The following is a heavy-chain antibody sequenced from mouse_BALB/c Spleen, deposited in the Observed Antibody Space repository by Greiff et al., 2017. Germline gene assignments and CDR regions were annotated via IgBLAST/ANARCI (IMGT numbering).Heavy chain of an antibody. D-gene: IGHD1-1*01. J-gene: IGHJ4*01. V-gene: IGHV1-82*01. CDR1: GYAFSSSW. CDR3: ARSTVVERSYYAMDY. Sequence: QVHVKQSGPELVKPGASVKISCKASGYAFSSSWMNWVKQRPGQGLEWIGRIYPGDGDTNYNGKFKGKATLTADKSSSTAYMQLSSLTSVDSAVYFCARSTVVERSYYAMDYWGQGTSVTVSS. CDR2: IYPGDGDT.